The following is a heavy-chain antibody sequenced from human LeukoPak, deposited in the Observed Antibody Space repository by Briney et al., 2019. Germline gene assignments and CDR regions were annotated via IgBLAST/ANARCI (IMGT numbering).Heavy chain of an antibody. Sequence: PTGGSLRLSCAASGFTFSSYGMHWVRQAPGKGLEWVAFIRYDGSNKYYADSVKGRFTISRDNSKNTLYLQMNSLRAEDTALYYFAKAPAYYDSSGALLYYFDYWGQGTLVTVSS. D-gene: IGHD3-22*01. CDR3: AKAPAYYDSSGALLYYFDY. CDR1: GFTFSSYG. CDR2: IRYDGSNK. V-gene: IGHV3-30*02. J-gene: IGHJ4*02.